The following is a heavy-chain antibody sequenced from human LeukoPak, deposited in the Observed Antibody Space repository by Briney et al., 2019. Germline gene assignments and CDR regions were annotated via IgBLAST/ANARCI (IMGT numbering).Heavy chain of an antibody. D-gene: IGHD3-3*01. Sequence: SETLSLTCTVSGGSISSYYWSWIRQPPGKGLEWIGYIYYSGSTNYNPSLKSRVTISVDTSKNQFSLNLTSVTTADTAVYYCASFNDFWSGYLAFDIWGQGTMVTVSS. CDR1: GGSISSYY. J-gene: IGHJ3*02. CDR3: ASFNDFWSGYLAFDI. V-gene: IGHV4-59*01. CDR2: IYYSGST.